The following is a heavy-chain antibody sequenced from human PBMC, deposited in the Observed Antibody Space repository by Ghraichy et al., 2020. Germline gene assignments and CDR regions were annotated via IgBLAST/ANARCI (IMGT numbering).Heavy chain of an antibody. CDR3: ARDTRITVFGVVNYYMDV. Sequence: GGSLRLSCAASGFTMSDHYMDWVRQAPGKGLEWVGRTRDKANGHTTEYAASVKGRFTLSRDDSKNSLYLQMNGLKTDDTAVYYCARDTRITVFGVVNYYMDVWGIGTTVTVSS. D-gene: IGHD3-3*01. V-gene: IGHV3-72*01. CDR2: TRDKANGHTT. J-gene: IGHJ6*03. CDR1: GFTMSDHY.